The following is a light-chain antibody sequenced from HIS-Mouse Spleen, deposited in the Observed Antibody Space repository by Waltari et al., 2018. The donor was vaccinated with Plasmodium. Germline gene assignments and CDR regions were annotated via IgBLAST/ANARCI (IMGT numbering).Light chain of an antibody. Sequence: EIVMTQSPATLSVSPGERATLSCRARQSVSSNLAWYQQKPGQAPRLLIYGASTRATGIPARFSGSGSGTEFTLTISSLQSEDFAVYYCQQYINWSFTFGPGTKVDIK. CDR1: QSVSSN. V-gene: IGKV3-15*01. CDR2: GAS. CDR3: QQYINWSFT. J-gene: IGKJ3*01.